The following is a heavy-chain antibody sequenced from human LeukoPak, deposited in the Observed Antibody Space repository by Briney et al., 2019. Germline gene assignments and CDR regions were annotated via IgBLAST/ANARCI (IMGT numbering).Heavy chain of an antibody. CDR1: GFTLPYG. D-gene: IGHD3-22*01. V-gene: IGHV3-23*01. Sequence: GGSLRLSCVVSGFTLPYGMSWVRQAPGKGLEWVSYVSATGYTTSYADSVKGRFTISRDNAKNTVFLRMDSLRADDTAVYYCAEGAVGKTESSGYPPHFDYWGQGTLVTVSS. CDR3: AEGAVGKTESSGYPPHFDY. J-gene: IGHJ4*02. CDR2: VSATGYTT.